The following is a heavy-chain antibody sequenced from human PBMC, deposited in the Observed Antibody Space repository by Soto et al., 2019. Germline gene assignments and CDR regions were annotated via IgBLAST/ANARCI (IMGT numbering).Heavy chain of an antibody. CDR3: PRSLDRQVDWFEP. D-gene: IGHD3-16*02. CDR2: INPTAXGT. Sequence: ASVHGPCQASAYRMSGAHMHWGRQAAGQGPEWMRWINPTAXGTNYAQRFPGGVTMTTDTSISTAYMELIRLRSDDTAVYYCPRSLDRQVDWFEPGRHGTLVTVSS. CDR1: AYRMSGAH. V-gene: IGHV1-2*02. J-gene: IGHJ5*02.